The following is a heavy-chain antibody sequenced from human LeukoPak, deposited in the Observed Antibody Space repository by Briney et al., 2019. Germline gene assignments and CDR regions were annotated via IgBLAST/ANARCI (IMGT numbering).Heavy chain of an antibody. V-gene: IGHV1-2*02. CDR1: GYTFTAFY. CDR3: ARAHLIAAAGYNWFDP. J-gene: IGHJ5*02. D-gene: IGHD6-13*01. Sequence: GASVKVSCKASGYTFTAFYMHWVRQAPGQGLEWMGWINPNSGATNYAQKFQGRVTMTRDTSISTAYMELSRLRSDDTAVYCCARAHLIAAAGYNWFDPWGQGTLVTVSS. CDR2: INPNSGAT.